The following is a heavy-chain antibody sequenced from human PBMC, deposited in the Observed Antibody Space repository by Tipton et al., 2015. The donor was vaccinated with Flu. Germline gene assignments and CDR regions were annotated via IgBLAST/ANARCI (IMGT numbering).Heavy chain of an antibody. CDR2: IHQSGTT. CDR3: AMYYYDSSAYYSQGWFDY. J-gene: IGHJ5*01. CDR1: GYSIRSGYY. V-gene: IGHV4-38-2*01. Sequence: TLSPTCAVSGYSIRSGYYWDWIRQPPGKGLEWIGSIHQSGTTYYKSSLKSRATISVDTSKNQFSLKLSSVTAADTAVYYCAMYYYDSSAYYSQGWFDYWGQGTLVTVSS. D-gene: IGHD3-22*01.